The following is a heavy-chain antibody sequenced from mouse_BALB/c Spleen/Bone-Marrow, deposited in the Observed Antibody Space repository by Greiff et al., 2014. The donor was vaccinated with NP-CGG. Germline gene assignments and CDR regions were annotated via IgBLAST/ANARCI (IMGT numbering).Heavy chain of an antibody. D-gene: IGHD2-14*01. CDR1: GYTFTNSW. J-gene: IGHJ2*01. Sequence: LQESGSVLVRPGASVKLSCKASGYTFTNSWIRWAKQRPGQGLEWIGEIHPNSGNTNFNEKFKVKATLTVDTSSSTAYVDLSSLTAEDSAVYYCARHHRYAYYFDYWGQGTTLTVSS. CDR2: IHPNSGNT. CDR3: ARHHRYAYYFDY. V-gene: IGHV1S130*01.